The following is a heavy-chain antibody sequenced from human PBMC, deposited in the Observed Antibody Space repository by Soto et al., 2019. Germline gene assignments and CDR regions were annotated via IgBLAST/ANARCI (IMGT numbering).Heavy chain of an antibody. CDR3: ARDPVEMDTINAFDS. V-gene: IGHV3-30-3*01. D-gene: IGHD5-18*01. Sequence: GGSLRLSCAASGFTFSSYAMHWVRQAPGKGLEWVAVISYDGSNKYYADSVKGRFTISRDNSKNTLYLQMNSLRAEDTAVYYCARDPVEMDTINAFDSWGQGTMVPVSS. CDR2: ISYDGSNK. CDR1: GFTFSSYA. J-gene: IGHJ3*02.